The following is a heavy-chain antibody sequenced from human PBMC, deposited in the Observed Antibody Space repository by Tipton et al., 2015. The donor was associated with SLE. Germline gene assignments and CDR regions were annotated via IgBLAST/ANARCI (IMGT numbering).Heavy chain of an antibody. CDR3: AKKAAHFDWLSLPHYFDY. D-gene: IGHD3-9*01. Sequence: SLRLSCAASEFTFSIYAMHWVRQAPGKGLEWVAVISYDGSDKYYADSVKGRFTISRDNSKNTLYLQMNSLRAEDTAVYYCAKKAAHFDWLSLPHYFDYWGRGTLVTVSS. V-gene: IGHV3-30*04. J-gene: IGHJ4*02. CDR1: EFTFSIYA. CDR2: ISYDGSDK.